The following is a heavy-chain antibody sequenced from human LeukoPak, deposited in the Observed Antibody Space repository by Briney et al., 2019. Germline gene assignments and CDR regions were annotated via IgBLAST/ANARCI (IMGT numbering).Heavy chain of an antibody. CDR1: GGSISSGGYS. J-gene: IGHJ6*02. D-gene: IGHD6-13*01. CDR2: IYHSGST. CDR3: ASTYSSSRWEPYYYYYGMDV. Sequence: PSQTLSLTCAVSGGSISSGGYSCSWIRQPPGKGLEWIGYIYHSGSTYYNPSLKSRVTISVDRSKNQFSLKLSSVTAADTAVYYCASTYSSSRWEPYYYYYGMDVWGQGTTVTVSS. V-gene: IGHV4-30-2*01.